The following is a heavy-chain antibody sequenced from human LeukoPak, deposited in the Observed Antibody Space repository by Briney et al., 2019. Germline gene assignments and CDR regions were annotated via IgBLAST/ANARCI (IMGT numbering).Heavy chain of an antibody. Sequence: GGSLRLSCGASGFTFDEYGMSWVRQAPGKGLEWVSGINWNGGSKGYADSVKGRFTISRDNGKNSLYLQMNSLRAEDTALYYCAREVSGYYGSGRQKFDYWGQGTLVTVSS. J-gene: IGHJ4*02. CDR2: INWNGGSK. CDR1: GFTFDEYG. V-gene: IGHV3-20*04. D-gene: IGHD3-10*01. CDR3: AREVSGYYGSGRQKFDY.